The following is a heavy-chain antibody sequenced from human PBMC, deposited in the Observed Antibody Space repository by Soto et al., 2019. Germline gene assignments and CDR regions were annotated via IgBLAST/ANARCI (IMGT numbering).Heavy chain of an antibody. D-gene: IGHD3-3*02. V-gene: IGHV4-59*01. CDR3: ARDGLNHFWSGTAYYYYGMDV. J-gene: IGHJ6*02. CDR1: GGSISSYY. CDR2: IYYSGST. Sequence: PSETLSLTCTVSGGSISSYYWSWIRQPPGKGLEWIGYIYYSGSTNYNPSLKSRVTISVDTSKNQFSLKLSSVTAADTAVYYCARDGLNHFWSGTAYYYYGMDVWGQGTTVTVSS.